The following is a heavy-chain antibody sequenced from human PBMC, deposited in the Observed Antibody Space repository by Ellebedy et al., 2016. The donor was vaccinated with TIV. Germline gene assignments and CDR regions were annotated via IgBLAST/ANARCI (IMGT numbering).Heavy chain of an antibody. CDR1: DFSFSNAY. D-gene: IGHD1-26*01. CDR3: VTESVGYFDY. Sequence: GESLKISCAASDFSFSNAYMNWVRQAPGRGLEWVGLIKSKTHGSTTEYAAPVKGRFTISRDDSKNRLDLQMNSLKTEDSAIYYCVTESVGYFDYWGQGTLVTVSS. V-gene: IGHV3-15*07. J-gene: IGHJ4*02. CDR2: IKSKTHGSTT.